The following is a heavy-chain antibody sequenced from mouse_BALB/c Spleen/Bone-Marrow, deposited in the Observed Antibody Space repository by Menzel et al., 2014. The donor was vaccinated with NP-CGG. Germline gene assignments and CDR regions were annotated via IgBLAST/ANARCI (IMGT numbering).Heavy chain of an antibody. CDR3: ARGDGYYGGAIGY. CDR2: VSYNGSN. V-gene: IGHV3-6*02. D-gene: IGHD2-3*01. CDR1: GYSITSGYY. Sequence: EVKLMESGPGLVKPSQSLSLTCPVTGYSITSGYYWNCIRLFPGNKLEWMGYVSYNGSNNYNPSPKNRISITRDTSKNQFFLKLNSVTTEDTATYYCARGDGYYGGAIGYWGQGTSVTGSS. J-gene: IGHJ4*01.